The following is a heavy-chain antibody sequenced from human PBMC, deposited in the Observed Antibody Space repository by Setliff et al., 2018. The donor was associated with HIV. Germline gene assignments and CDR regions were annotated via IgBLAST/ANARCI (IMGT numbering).Heavy chain of an antibody. J-gene: IGHJ5*02. V-gene: IGHV4-39*07. CDR3: ATCRHRPSNWFDP. CDR1: GGSVSSPRYY. Sequence: SETLSLTCAVSGGSVSSPRYYWGWIRQPPGKGLEWIGSVYNSGITFKNPSLKSRVSISVDRSGNQFSLRLTSVTAADTAVYYCATCRHRPSNWFDPWGQGTVVTVSS. CDR2: VYNSGIT.